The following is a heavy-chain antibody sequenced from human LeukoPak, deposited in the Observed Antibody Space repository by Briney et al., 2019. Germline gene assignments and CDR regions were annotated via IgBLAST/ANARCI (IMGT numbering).Heavy chain of an antibody. CDR2: INPSGGST. Sequence: ASVKVSCKASGYTFTSYGISWVRQAPGQGLEWMGIINPSGGSTSYAQKFQGRVTMTRDMSTSTVYMELSSLRSEDTAVYYCARDLASSGYYYLDYWGQGTLVTVSS. V-gene: IGHV1-46*01. CDR1: GYTFTSYG. CDR3: ARDLASSGYYYLDY. D-gene: IGHD3-22*01. J-gene: IGHJ4*02.